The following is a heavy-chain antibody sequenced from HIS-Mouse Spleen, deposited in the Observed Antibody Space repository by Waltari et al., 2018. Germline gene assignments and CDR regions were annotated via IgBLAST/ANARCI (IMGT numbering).Heavy chain of an antibody. CDR1: GGSFCGYY. CDR2: INPSGST. Sequence: QVQLLQRGAGLLKPSETLSLTCAVYGGSFCGYYLSWIRQPPGKGLEWVGEINPSGSTNYNPSLKSRVTISVDTSKNQFSLKLSSVTAADTAVYYCAGYNWNYGTDYWGQGTLVTVSS. J-gene: IGHJ4*02. D-gene: IGHD1-7*01. CDR3: AGYNWNYGTDY. V-gene: IGHV4-34*01.